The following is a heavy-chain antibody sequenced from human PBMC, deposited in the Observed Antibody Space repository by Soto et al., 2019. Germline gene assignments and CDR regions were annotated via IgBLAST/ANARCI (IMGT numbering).Heavy chain of an antibody. D-gene: IGHD3-10*01. CDR3: ARGAFDFDSGSYYNPPFDY. V-gene: IGHV1-18*04. J-gene: IGHJ4*02. CDR1: GYIFTSYA. Sequence: ASGKVSCQASGYIFTSYAINWVRSAPGQGLEGMGWNSPYIQKTVYGQKFQDRLSMTTDKSTSTVYMELRSLRSDVTAVYYCARGAFDFDSGSYYNPPFDYWGQGALVTVSS. CDR2: NSPYIQKT.